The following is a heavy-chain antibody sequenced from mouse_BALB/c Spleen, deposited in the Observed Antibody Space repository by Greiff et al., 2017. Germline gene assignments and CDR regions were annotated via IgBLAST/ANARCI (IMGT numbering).Heavy chain of an antibody. CDR2: ISYSGST. J-gene: IGHJ4*01. CDR1: GYSITSDYA. V-gene: IGHV3-2*02. CDR3: AREGRSLYYAMDY. Sequence: EVQLVESGPGLVKPSQSLSLTCTVTGYSITSDYAWNWIRQFPGNKLEWMGYISYSGSTSYNPSLKSRISITRDTSKNQFFLQLNSVTTEDTATYYCAREGRSLYYAMDYWGQGTSVTVSS.